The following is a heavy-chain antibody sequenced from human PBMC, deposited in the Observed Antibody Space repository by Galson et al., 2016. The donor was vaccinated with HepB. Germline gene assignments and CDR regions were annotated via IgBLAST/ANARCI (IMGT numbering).Heavy chain of an antibody. CDR1: GFTFSDYW. CDR3: ARDRGGSAGGYNWFDS. CDR2: IKGDGSVT. D-gene: IGHD2-15*01. J-gene: IGHJ5*01. V-gene: IGHV3-74*01. Sequence: SMRLSCAASGFTFSDYWMHWVRQAPGKGLMWVSRIKGDGSVTDYADSVKGRFTISRDNAKNALYMQMNRLRGNATAVYYCARDRGGSAGGYNWFDSWGQGMLVTVSS.